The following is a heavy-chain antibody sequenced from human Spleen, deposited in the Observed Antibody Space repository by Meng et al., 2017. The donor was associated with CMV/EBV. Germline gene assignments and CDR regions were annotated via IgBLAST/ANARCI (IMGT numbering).Heavy chain of an antibody. Sequence: GESLKISCTASKFTLGHAWMNWVRQAPGKGLVWVSRINSDGSSTSYADSVKGRFTISRDNAKNTLYLQMNSLRAEDRAVYYCARAPSGWLYAFDMWGQGTMVTVSS. CDR1: KFTLGHAW. V-gene: IGHV3-74*01. D-gene: IGHD2-15*01. CDR3: ARAPSGWLYAFDM. J-gene: IGHJ3*02. CDR2: INSDGSST.